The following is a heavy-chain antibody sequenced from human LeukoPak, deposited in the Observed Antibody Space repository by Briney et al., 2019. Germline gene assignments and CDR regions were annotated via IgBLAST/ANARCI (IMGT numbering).Heavy chain of an antibody. D-gene: IGHD6-13*01. V-gene: IGHV3-33*06. J-gene: IGHJ4*02. CDR3: AKDLRSSFFDY. CDR2: IWYDGSNK. CDR1: GFTFSNYW. Sequence: GGSLRLSCAASGFTFSNYWMHWVRQAPGKGLEWVAVIWYDGSNKYYADSVKGRFTISRDNSKNTLYLQMNSLRAEDTAVYYCAKDLRSSFFDYWGQGTLVTVSS.